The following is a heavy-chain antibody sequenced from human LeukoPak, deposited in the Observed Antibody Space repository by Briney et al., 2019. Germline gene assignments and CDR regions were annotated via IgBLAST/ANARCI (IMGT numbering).Heavy chain of an antibody. J-gene: IGHJ6*02. CDR2: VSGNGGST. CDR3: VGYCSGTNCGGSGYGMDV. CDR1: GFTFSIYA. D-gene: IGHD2-2*01. V-gene: IGHV3-64D*06. Sequence: PGGSLRLSCSASGFTFSIYAMHWVRQAPGKGLQYVSAVSGNGGSTYYADSVKGRFTISRDNSKNTLYLQMSSLRADDTAVYYCVGYCSGTNCGGSGYGMDVWGQGTTVTVSS.